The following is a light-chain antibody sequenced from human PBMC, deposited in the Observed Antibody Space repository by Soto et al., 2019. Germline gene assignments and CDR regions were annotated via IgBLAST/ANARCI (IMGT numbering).Light chain of an antibody. CDR3: QQYNNWPLT. CDR2: GAS. J-gene: IGKJ4*01. V-gene: IGKV3-15*01. Sequence: EIVMTQFTATLSVSPGETATLSCRASQSVSSNLAWYQQKPGQAPRLVIYGASTRATGIPVRFRGSGSGTEFTLTISSLQSEDFAVYYCQQYNNWPLTFGGGTKVEIK. CDR1: QSVSSN.